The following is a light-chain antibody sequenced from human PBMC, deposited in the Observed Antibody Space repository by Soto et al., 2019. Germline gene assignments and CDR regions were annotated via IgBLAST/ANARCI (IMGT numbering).Light chain of an antibody. CDR2: DVN. Sequence: QSVLTQPRSVSGSPGQSVTISCTGTSSDLGAYNYVSWYQQHPGKAPKRLIFDVNGRPSGVPDRFSGSKSGNTAYLTISGLQAEGEADYYCCSYAGSPWVFGGGTQLTVL. CDR1: SSDLGAYNY. J-gene: IGLJ3*02. CDR3: CSYAGSPWV. V-gene: IGLV2-11*01.